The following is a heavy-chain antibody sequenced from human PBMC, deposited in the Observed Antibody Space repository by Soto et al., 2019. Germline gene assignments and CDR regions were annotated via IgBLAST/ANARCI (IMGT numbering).Heavy chain of an antibody. D-gene: IGHD3-16*01. CDR3: ARRRGRYFQH. V-gene: IGHV4-34*01. Sequence: PSETLSLTCAVYGGSFSGYYWSWIRQPPGKGLEWIGEINHSGSTNYNPSLKSRVTISVDTSKNQFSLKLSSVTAADTAVYYCARRRGRYFQHWGQGTLVTSPQ. CDR2: INHSGST. CDR1: GGSFSGYY. J-gene: IGHJ1*01.